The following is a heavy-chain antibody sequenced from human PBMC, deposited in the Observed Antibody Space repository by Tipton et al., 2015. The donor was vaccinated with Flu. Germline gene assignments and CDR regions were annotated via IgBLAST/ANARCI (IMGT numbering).Heavy chain of an antibody. CDR3: AKDANWAFDY. Sequence: LSLTCTVSGDSITSYCWSWVRQSPGKGLQWVSTISGSGGSAYFADSVKGRFTISRDDSKNTLYLQMNSLTAEDTAVYYCAKDANWAFDYWGQGTLVTVSS. J-gene: IGHJ4*02. D-gene: IGHD1-1*01. CDR1: GDSITSYC. CDR2: ISGSGGSA. V-gene: IGHV3-23*01.